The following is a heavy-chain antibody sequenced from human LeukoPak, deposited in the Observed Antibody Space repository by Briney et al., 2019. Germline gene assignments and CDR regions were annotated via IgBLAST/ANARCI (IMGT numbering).Heavy chain of an antibody. CDR1: GFTFSSYG. J-gene: IGHJ4*02. CDR3: ARDPQAFTYYDFWSGYSDY. V-gene: IGHV3-30*02. D-gene: IGHD3-3*01. Sequence: GGSLRLSCAASGFTFSSYGMHWVRQAPGKGLEWVAFIRYDGSNKYYADSVKGRFTISRDNSKNTLYLQMNSLRADDTAVYYCARDPQAFTYYDFWSGYSDYWGQGTLVTVSS. CDR2: IRYDGSNK.